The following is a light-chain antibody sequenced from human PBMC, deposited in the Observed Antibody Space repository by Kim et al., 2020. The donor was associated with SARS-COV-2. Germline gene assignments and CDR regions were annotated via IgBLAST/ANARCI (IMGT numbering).Light chain of an antibody. J-gene: IGKJ4*01. V-gene: IGKV3-11*01. Sequence: PGERATPSCRASQSVSSYVAWYQQKPGQAPRLLIYDASNRATGIPARFSGSGSGTDFTLTISSLEPEDFAVYYCQQRSNWPPLTFGGGTKVDIK. CDR1: QSVSSY. CDR2: DAS. CDR3: QQRSNWPPLT.